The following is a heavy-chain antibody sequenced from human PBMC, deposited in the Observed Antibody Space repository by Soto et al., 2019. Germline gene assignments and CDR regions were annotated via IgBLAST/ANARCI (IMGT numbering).Heavy chain of an antibody. D-gene: IGHD3-22*01. J-gene: IGHJ3*01. V-gene: IGHV4-59*01. CDR2: IYYRGST. Sequence: PSETLSLTCIVSGGSISSYYWNWIRQPPGKGLEWIGYIYYRGSTNYNPSLKSRVTISVDTSKNQFSLKLSSVTAADTAVYYCARGDYFDSSGYYHDAFGVWGQGTMVTVSS. CDR3: ARGDYFDSSGYYHDAFGV. CDR1: GGSISSYY.